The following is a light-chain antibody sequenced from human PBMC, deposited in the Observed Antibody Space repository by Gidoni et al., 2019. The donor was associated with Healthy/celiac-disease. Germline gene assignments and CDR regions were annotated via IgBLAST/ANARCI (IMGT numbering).Light chain of an antibody. V-gene: IGKV1-39*01. CDR2: AAS. CDR1: QSISSY. Sequence: DIQMTQSPSSLSAAVGDRVTITCRASQSISSYLNWYQQKPGKAPRPLISAASSLQSGVPSRFSGSGSGTDFTLTISSLQPEDFSTYYCQQTYSSPTFGPGTKVDIK. CDR3: QQTYSSPT. J-gene: IGKJ3*01.